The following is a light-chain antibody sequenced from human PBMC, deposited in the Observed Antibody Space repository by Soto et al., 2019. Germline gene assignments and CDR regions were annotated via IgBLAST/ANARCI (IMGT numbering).Light chain of an antibody. J-gene: IGKJ4*01. Sequence: DIVMTQSPLSLPVTPGEPASISCRSSQSLQHSDGYNYLDWYVQKPGQSPQLLIYLGSNRASGVPDRFSGSGSGTDFTLKISRVEAEDVGVSYCMQALQTPPGFGGGTKVDIK. CDR1: QSLQHSDGYNY. CDR2: LGS. V-gene: IGKV2-28*01. CDR3: MQALQTPPG.